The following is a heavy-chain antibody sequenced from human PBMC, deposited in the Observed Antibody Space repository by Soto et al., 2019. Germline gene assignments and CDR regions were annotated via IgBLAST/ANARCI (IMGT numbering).Heavy chain of an antibody. CDR2: IKSKINGGTT. CDR3: TTDDPINTH. CDR1: GFIFSNAW. Sequence: GGSLRLSCAASGFIFSNAWMSWVRQAPGKGLEWVGRIKSKINGGTTDYAAPVRGRFSISRDDSKNTLYLQMSRLKTEDTAVYYCTTDDPINTHWGQGTLVTVSS. V-gene: IGHV3-15*01. J-gene: IGHJ4*02.